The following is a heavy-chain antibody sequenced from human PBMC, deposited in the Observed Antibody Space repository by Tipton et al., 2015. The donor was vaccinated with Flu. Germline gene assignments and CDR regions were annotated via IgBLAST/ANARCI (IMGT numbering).Heavy chain of an antibody. D-gene: IGHD1-26*01. CDR3: AKDRSGSSGDPLWN. V-gene: IGHV3-23*01. CDR2: ISGSGGKT. J-gene: IGHJ4*02. CDR1: GFTFSTYA. Sequence: SLRLSCAASGFTFSTYAMTWVRQAPGKGLEWVSGISGSGGKTYYADSVKGRFTISRDNSKNTLYLQMNSLRAEDTAVYYCAKDRSGSSGDPLWNWGQGTLVTVSS.